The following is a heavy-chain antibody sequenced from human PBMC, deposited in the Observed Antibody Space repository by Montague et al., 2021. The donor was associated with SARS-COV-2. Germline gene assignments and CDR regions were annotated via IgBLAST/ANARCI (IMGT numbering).Heavy chain of an antibody. CDR3: ARDYHYDILAGYYSS. D-gene: IGHD3-9*01. V-gene: IGHV3-21*01. CDR2: TSSSSSYI. CDR1: GFTFSSHS. J-gene: IGHJ5*02. Sequence: SLRLSCAASGFTFSSHSMNWVRQAPGKGLEWVSSTSSSSSYIYYADPVEGRFTISRDNAKNSLYLQMNSLRAEDTAVYYCARDYHYDILAGYYSSWGQGTLVTVSS.